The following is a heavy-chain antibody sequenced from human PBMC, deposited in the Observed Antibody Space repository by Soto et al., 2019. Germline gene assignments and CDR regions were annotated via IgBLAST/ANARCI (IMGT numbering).Heavy chain of an antibody. CDR3: ARDYSGSYSFSILGYYYGMDV. CDR2: IIPIFGTA. CDR1: GGTFSSYA. V-gene: IGHV1-69*13. Sequence: VASVKVSCKASGGTFSSYAISWVRQAPGQGLEWMGGIIPIFGTANYAQKFQGRVTITADESTSTAYMELSSLRSEDTAVYYCARDYSGSYSFSILGYYYGMDVWGQGTTVTVSS. D-gene: IGHD1-26*01. J-gene: IGHJ6*02.